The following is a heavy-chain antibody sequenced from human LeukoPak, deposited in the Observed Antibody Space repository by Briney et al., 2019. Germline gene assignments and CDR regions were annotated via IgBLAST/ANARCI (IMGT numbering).Heavy chain of an antibody. V-gene: IGHV5-51*01. Sequence: PGESLKISCKGSGFSFTNYWIGWVRQPPGKRLEWMGFIYPGDSDTRYSPSFQGQVTISADKSISTAYLQWSSLKASDTAMYYCARRFGARGESADFDYWGQGTLVTVSS. CDR1: GFSFTNYW. CDR3: ARRFGARGESADFDY. J-gene: IGHJ4*02. CDR2: IYPGDSDT. D-gene: IGHD3-10*01.